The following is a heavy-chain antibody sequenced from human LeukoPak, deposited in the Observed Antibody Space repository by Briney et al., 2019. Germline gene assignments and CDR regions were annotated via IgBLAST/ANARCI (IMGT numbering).Heavy chain of an antibody. Sequence: PGGSLRLSCAASGFTFDDYTMHWVRQAPGKGLEWVSLISWDGGSTYYADSVKGRFTISRDNSKNSLYLQMNSLRTEDTALYYCAEDTTPPIYYGMDVWGQGTTVTVSS. J-gene: IGHJ6*02. V-gene: IGHV3-43*01. CDR2: ISWDGGST. CDR1: GFTFDDYT. CDR3: AEDTTPPIYYGMDV.